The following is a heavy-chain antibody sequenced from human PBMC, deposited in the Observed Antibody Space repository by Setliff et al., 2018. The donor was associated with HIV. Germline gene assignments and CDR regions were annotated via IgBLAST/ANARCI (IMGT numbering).Heavy chain of an antibody. V-gene: IGHV4-59*08. CDR3: ARQGPPDIVVVPAATYYFDY. CDR2: IYYSGST. D-gene: IGHD2-2*01. Sequence: SETLSLTCTVSGGSISSYYWSWIRQSPGKGLEWLGYIYYSGSTNYNPSLKSRVTMSVGTSKNQFSLKLSSVTAADTAVYYCARQGPPDIVVVPAATYYFDYWGQGTLVTSPQ. CDR1: GGSISSYY. J-gene: IGHJ4*02.